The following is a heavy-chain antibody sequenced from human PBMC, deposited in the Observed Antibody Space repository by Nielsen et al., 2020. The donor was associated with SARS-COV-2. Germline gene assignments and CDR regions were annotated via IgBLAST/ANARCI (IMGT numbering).Heavy chain of an antibody. CDR2: ISAYNGNT. J-gene: IGHJ4*02. CDR3: ATFSDFWSGYFH. CDR1: GYTFTSYG. V-gene: IGHV1-18*01. D-gene: IGHD3-3*01. Sequence: ASVKVSCKASGYTFTSYGISWVRQAPGQGLEWMGWISAYNGNTNYAQKLQGRVTMNTDTSTSTAYMELRSLRSDDTAVYYCATFSDFWSGYFHWGQGTLVTVSS.